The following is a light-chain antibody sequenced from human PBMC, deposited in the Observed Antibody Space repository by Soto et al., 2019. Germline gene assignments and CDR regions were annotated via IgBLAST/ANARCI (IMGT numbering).Light chain of an antibody. V-gene: IGKV1-5*01. J-gene: IGKJ1*01. Sequence: IQRYQSPSALSGSVGYRVTITVRASQTISSWLAWYQQKPGKAPKLLIYDDSSLESGVPQRFSGSGSGTDSTLTISGLQPDDVTTDYCKQSTSYPRAVGQGTKVDIK. CDR1: QTISSW. CDR3: KQSTSYPRA. CDR2: DDS.